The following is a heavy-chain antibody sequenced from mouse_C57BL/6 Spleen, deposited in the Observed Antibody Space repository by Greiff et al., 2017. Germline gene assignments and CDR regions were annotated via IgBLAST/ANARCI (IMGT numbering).Heavy chain of an antibody. CDR2: ISSGGDYI. D-gene: IGHD2-2*01. CDR1: GFTFSSYA. J-gene: IGHJ3*01. V-gene: IGHV5-9-1*02. Sequence: DVKLQESGEGLVKPGGSLKLSCAASGFTFSSYAMSWVRQTPEKRLEWVAYISSGGDYIYYADTVKGRFTISRDNARNTLYLQMSSLKSEDTAMYYCTRDGYDSRFAYWGQGTLVTVSA. CDR3: TRDGYDSRFAY.